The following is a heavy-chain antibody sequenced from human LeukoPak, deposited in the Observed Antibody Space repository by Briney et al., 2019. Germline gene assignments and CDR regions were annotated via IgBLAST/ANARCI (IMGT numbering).Heavy chain of an antibody. Sequence: SQTLSLTCAISGDSVSSSSAAWTWIRQSPSTGLEWLGRTYYRSKWSNEYGVSVKSRITTNPDTSKNEISLHLNSVTPEDTAVYYCAREESGHDYWGQGTLVIVSA. CDR3: AREESGHDY. CDR2: TYYRSKWSN. CDR1: GDSVSSSSAA. D-gene: IGHD7-27*01. J-gene: IGHJ4*02. V-gene: IGHV6-1*01.